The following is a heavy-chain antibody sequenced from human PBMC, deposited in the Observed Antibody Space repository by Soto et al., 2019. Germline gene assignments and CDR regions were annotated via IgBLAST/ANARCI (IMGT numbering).Heavy chain of an antibody. CDR1: GYTFTGYY. J-gene: IGHJ6*02. CDR2: INPNSGGT. D-gene: IGHD2-15*01. Sequence: ASVKVSCKASGYTFTGYYMHWVRQAPGQGLEWKGWINPNSGGTNYAHMFQGWVTMTRDTSISTVYMELSRLRSDDTAVYYCSRVLVGVAAENYYYYCGMDVWGQGTTVTVSS. V-gene: IGHV1-2*04. CDR3: SRVLVGVAAENYYYYCGMDV.